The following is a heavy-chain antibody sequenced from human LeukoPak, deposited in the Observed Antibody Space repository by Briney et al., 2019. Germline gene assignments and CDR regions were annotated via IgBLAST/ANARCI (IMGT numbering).Heavy chain of an antibody. D-gene: IGHD2-15*01. CDR3: ARDHCSGGSCYFPLDY. CDR2: IYTSGST. Sequence: PSETLSLTCTVSGVSISSYYWSWIRQPAGKGLEWIGRIYTSGSTNYNPSLKSRVTMSVDTSKNQFSLKLSSVTAADTAVYYCARDHCSGGSCYFPLDYWGQGTLVTVSS. CDR1: GVSISSYY. J-gene: IGHJ4*02. V-gene: IGHV4-4*07.